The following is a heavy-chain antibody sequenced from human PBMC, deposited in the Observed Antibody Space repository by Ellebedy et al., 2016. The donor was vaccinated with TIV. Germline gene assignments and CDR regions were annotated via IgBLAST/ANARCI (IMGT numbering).Heavy chain of an antibody. J-gene: IGHJ3*01. CDR1: GYTFNRYW. Sequence: GESLKISXKGSGYTFNRYWIAWVRQMPGRGLEWMWIIYPGDSDTRYRPSFRGQVTISVDKSTSTAYLQWRRLKASDTAMYFCARMSSIDGFDVWGQGTMVTVSS. CDR2: IYPGDSDT. CDR3: ARMSSIDGFDV. V-gene: IGHV5-51*01. D-gene: IGHD6-6*01.